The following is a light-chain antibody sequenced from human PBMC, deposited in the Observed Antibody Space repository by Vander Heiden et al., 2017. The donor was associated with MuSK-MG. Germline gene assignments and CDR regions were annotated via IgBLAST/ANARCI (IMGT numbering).Light chain of an antibody. CDR3: QQYHSIPIT. V-gene: IGKV4-1*01. J-gene: IGKJ5*01. CDR2: WAS. CDR1: QSVLYSSNNREY. Sequence: DIVMTQSPDSLVVSLGARATINCRSSQSVLYSSNNREYLAWYQQKPGQSPKLLIFWASTRASGVTERFSGSGSGTDFTLTISSLQAEDVAVYYCQQYHSIPITFGQGTRLEIK.